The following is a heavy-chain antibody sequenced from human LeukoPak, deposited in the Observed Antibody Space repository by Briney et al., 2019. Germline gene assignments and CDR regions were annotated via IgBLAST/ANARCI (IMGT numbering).Heavy chain of an antibody. V-gene: IGHV1-18*01. J-gene: IGHJ4*02. CDR3: ARDGTDIVVVPAALVY. CDR2: ISAYNGNT. CDR1: GYTFTSYG. D-gene: IGHD2-2*01. Sequence: GASVKVSCKASGYTFTSYGISWVRQAPGQGLEWMGWISAYNGNTNYAQKFQGRVTMTRDTSISTAYMELSRLRSDDTAVYYCARDGTDIVVVPAALVYWGQGTLVTVSS.